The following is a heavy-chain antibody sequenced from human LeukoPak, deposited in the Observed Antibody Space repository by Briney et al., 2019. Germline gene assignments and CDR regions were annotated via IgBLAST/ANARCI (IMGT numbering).Heavy chain of an antibody. CDR1: GCTFTSYG. J-gene: IGHJ3*02. D-gene: IGHD3-16*02. CDR3: AREGVYSPDPTSYHRLPFDI. V-gene: IGHV1-18*01. CDR2: ISAYNGNT. Sequence: ASVKVSCKASGCTFTSYGISWVRQAPGQGLEWMGWISAYNGNTNYAQKLQGRVTMTTDTSTSTAYMELRSLRSDDTAVYYCAREGVYSPDPTSYHRLPFDIWGKGTVVIVSS.